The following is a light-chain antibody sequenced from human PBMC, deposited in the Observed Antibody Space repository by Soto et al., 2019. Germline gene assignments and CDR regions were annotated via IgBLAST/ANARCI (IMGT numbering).Light chain of an antibody. CDR3: QQYGSVYT. J-gene: IGKJ2*01. Sequence: EIVLTQSPGTLSLSPGERATLSGRASQSVSSSYLAWYQQKPGQAPRLLIYGASSRATGIPDRFSGSGSGTDFTLTISRLEPEDFAVYYCQQYGSVYTFGQGTKLEIK. V-gene: IGKV3-20*01. CDR1: QSVSSSY. CDR2: GAS.